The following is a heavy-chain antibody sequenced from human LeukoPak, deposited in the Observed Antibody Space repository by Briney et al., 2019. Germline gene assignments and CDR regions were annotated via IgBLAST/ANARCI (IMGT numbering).Heavy chain of an antibody. J-gene: IGHJ4*02. Sequence: ASVKVSCKASGYTFTSYDINWVRQATGQGLEWMGWMNPNSGDTGYAQKFQGRVTMTRNTSISTAYMELSSLRSEDTAVYYCARSTIHPGYSFDYWGQGTLVTVSS. CDR3: ARSTIHPGYSFDY. D-gene: IGHD2-21*01. CDR2: MNPNSGDT. CDR1: GYTFTSYD. V-gene: IGHV1-8*01.